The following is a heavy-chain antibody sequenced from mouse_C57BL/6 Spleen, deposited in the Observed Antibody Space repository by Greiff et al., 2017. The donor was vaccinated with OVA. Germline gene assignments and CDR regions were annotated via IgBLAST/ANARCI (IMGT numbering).Heavy chain of an antibody. Sequence: EVQGVESGGGLVRPGGSLKLSCAASGFTFSSYTMSWVRQTPEKRLEWVATISGGGGNTYYPDSVKGRFTISRDNAKNTLYLQMSSLRSEDTALYYCARLDYAGAWFAYWGQGTLVTVSA. D-gene: IGHD2-4*01. J-gene: IGHJ3*01. V-gene: IGHV5-9*01. CDR3: ARLDYAGAWFAY. CDR2: ISGGGGNT. CDR1: GFTFSSYT.